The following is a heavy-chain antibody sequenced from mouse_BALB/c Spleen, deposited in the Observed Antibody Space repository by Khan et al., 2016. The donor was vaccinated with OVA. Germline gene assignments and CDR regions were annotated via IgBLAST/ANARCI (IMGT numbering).Heavy chain of an antibody. D-gene: IGHD1-2*01. CDR2: IDPENGNT. CDR3: ASSLLLYAMDY. CDR1: GFNIKNTY. Sequence: VQLQQSGAELVKPGASVKLSCTASGFNIKNTYIHWVNQSPEQGLEWIARIDPENGNTIYDSKFQGKATIAADKASNTVYLHLSSLTSEDTVVYYCASSLLLYAMDYWGQGSSVTVSS. V-gene: IGHV14-3*02. J-gene: IGHJ4*01.